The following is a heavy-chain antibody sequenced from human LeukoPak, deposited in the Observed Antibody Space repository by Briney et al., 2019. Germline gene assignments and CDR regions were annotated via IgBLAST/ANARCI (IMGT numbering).Heavy chain of an antibody. D-gene: IGHD3-22*01. CDR2: FYPEDGEK. V-gene: IGHV1-24*01. CDR1: GYTLTELS. J-gene: IGHJ4*02. CDR3: ATYPRGLLPYY. Sequence: GASVKVSCKLSGYTLTELSMHWVRQAPGKGREWMGGFYPEDGEKIYAQKFQGRVTITEDTSTDTAYMEMSSLRSEDTAVYYCATYPRGLLPYYWGQGTLVTVSS.